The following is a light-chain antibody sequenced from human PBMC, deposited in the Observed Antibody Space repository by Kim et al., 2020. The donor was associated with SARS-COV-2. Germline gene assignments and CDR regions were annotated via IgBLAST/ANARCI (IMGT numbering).Light chain of an antibody. CDR2: RNN. CDR3: TAWDSSLGAWV. CDR1: SNNVGNRG. V-gene: IGLV10-54*01. J-gene: IGLJ3*02. Sequence: QAGLTQPPSVSKDLRQTATLTCTGNSNNVGNRGAAWLQQHQGHPPKLVSYRNNDRPSGISERLSASRSGDTASLTITGLQPEDEADYYCTAWDSSLGAWVFGGGTQLTVL.